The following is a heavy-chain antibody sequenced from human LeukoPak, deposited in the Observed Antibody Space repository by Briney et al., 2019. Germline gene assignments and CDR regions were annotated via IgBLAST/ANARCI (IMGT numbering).Heavy chain of an antibody. CDR3: ARQRTIPIVVVPAATRKNMVRAGYFDY. D-gene: IGHD2-2*01. CDR2: INHSGST. CDR1: GGSFSGYY. Sequence: PSETLSLTCAVYGGSFSGYYWSWIRQPPGKGLEWIGEINHSGSTNYNPSLKSRVTISVDTSKNQFSLKLSSVTAADTAVYYCARQRTIPIVVVPAATRKNMVRAGYFDYWGQGTLVTVSS. V-gene: IGHV4-34*01. J-gene: IGHJ4*02.